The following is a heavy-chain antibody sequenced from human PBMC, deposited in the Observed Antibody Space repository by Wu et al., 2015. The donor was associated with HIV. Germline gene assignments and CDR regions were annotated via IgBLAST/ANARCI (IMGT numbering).Heavy chain of an antibody. CDR3: ARDSRNVMYYYDSSGYHDWYFDL. J-gene: IGHJ2*01. CDR2: IIPIFGTA. V-gene: IGHV1-69*13. Sequence: QVQLVQSGAEVKKPGSSVKVSCKASGGTFSSYAISWVRQAPGQGLEWMGRIIPIFGTANYAQKFQGRVTITADESTSTAYMELSSLRSEDTAVYYCARDSRNVMYYYDSSGYHDWYFDLWGLAPWSLSPQ. D-gene: IGHD3-22*01. CDR1: GGTFSSYA.